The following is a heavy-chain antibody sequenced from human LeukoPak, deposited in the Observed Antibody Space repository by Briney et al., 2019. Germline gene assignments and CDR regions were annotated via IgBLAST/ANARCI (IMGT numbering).Heavy chain of an antibody. D-gene: IGHD3-22*01. J-gene: IGHJ4*02. V-gene: IGHV3-48*03. CDR2: ISSSGSII. Sequence: GGSLRLSCAASGFTYSSYEMNWVRQAPGKGLECVSYISSSGSIIYYADSVKGRFIISRDNAKNSLYLQMNSLRAEDTAVYYCTRDRYYYDSSGHPYYFDYWGQGTLVTVSS. CDR3: TRDRYYYDSSGHPYYFDY. CDR1: GFTYSSYE.